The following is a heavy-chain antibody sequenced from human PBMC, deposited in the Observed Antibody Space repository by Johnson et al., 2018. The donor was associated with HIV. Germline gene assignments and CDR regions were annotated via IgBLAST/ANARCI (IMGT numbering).Heavy chain of an antibody. J-gene: IGHJ3*02. CDR2: ISYDGSNK. CDR1: GFTFSSYG. V-gene: IGHV3-30*03. D-gene: IGHD2-2*01. Sequence: QVQLLESGGGVVQPGRSLRLSCAASGFTFSSYGMHWVRQAPGKGLEWVAVISYDGSNKYYADSVKGRFTISRDNSKNTLYLQVNSLKTEDTAVYYCAGDCSSTSCYPDAFDIWGQGTMVTVSS. CDR3: AGDCSSTSCYPDAFDI.